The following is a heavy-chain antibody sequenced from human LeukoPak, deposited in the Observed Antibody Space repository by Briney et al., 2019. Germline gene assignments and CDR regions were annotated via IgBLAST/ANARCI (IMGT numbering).Heavy chain of an antibody. Sequence: GASVKVSCKVSGYTLTELSMHWVRQAPGKGLEWMGGFDPEDGETIYAQKFQGRVTMTEDTSTDTAYMELSSLRSEDTAVYYRATGPHGSGNYYGMDVWGQGTTVTVSS. CDR2: FDPEDGET. J-gene: IGHJ6*02. CDR3: ATGPHGSGNYYGMDV. CDR1: GYTLTELS. V-gene: IGHV1-24*01. D-gene: IGHD3-10*01.